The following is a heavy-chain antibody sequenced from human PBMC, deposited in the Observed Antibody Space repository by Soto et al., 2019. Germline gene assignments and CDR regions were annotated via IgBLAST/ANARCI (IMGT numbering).Heavy chain of an antibody. D-gene: IGHD3-10*01. V-gene: IGHV1-18*01. Sequence: QVHLVQSGAEVKKPGASVKVSCKGSGYAFTTYGITWVRQAPGQGLEWMGWISAHNGNTTNAQKLQGRVTVTRDTSTRTACMELRCLRSDDTAMYYCARGRDGEDWCQGALVTVSS. CDR2: ISAHNGNT. CDR3: ARGRDGED. CDR1: GYAFTTYG. J-gene: IGHJ1*01.